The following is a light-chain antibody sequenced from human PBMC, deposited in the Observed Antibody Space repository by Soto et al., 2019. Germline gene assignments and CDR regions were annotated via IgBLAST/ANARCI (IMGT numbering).Light chain of an antibody. V-gene: IGLV7-46*01. CDR2: DTS. J-gene: IGLJ7*01. Sequence: QAVVTQEPSLSVSPGGTVTLTCGSSTGAVTSGHYPYWFQQNPGQAPRTLIYDTSNKHSWTPARFSGSLLGGKAALTLSGAQPEDEAEYYCLLSYSGARHVFGGGTQLNVL. CDR1: TGAVTSGHY. CDR3: LLSYSGARHV.